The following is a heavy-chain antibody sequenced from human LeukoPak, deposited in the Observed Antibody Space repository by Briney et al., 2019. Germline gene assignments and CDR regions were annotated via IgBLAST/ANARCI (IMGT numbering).Heavy chain of an antibody. V-gene: IGHV3-11*01. CDR2: ISSSGSTI. D-gene: IGHD3-10*01. CDR3: ARGDYYGSGSYYPTPDY. Sequence: GGSLRLSCAASGFTFSDYYMSWIRQAPGKGLERVSYISSSGSTIYYADSVKGRFTISRDNAKNSLYLQMNSLRAEDTAVYYCARGDYYGSGSYYPTPDYWGQGTLVTVSS. J-gene: IGHJ4*02. CDR1: GFTFSDYY.